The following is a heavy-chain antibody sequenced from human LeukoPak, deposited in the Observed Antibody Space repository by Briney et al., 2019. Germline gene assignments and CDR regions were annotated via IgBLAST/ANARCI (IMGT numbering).Heavy chain of an antibody. D-gene: IGHD6-13*01. V-gene: IGHV1-2*02. Sequence: ASVKVSCKASGYTFTGYYMHWVRQAPGQGLEWMGWINPNSGGTNYAQKFQGRVTMTRDTSISTAYMELSRLRSDDTAVYYCAREGYSSSWYADYWGQGTLVTVSP. CDR3: AREGYSSSWYADY. CDR1: GYTFTGYY. J-gene: IGHJ4*02. CDR2: INPNSGGT.